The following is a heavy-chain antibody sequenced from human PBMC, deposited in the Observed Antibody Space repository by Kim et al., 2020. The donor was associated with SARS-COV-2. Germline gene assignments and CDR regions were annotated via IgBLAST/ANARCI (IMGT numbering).Heavy chain of an antibody. D-gene: IGHD3-10*01. CDR2: INHSGST. Sequence: SETLSLTCAVYGGSFSGYYWSWIRQPPGKGLAWIGEINHSGSTNYNPSLKSRVTISVDTSKNQFSLKLSSVTAADTAVYYCARGWGYYLGWFDPLGPG. J-gene: IGHJ5*02. CDR3: ARGWGYYLGWFDP. CDR1: GGSFSGYY. V-gene: IGHV4-34*01.